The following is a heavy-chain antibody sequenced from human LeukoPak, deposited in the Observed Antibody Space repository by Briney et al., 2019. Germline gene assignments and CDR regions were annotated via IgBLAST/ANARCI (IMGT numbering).Heavy chain of an antibody. Sequence: SETLSLTCTVSNGSISTYYWSWIRQPPGKGLEWIGYIYSGGTTNSNPSLKSRVTISLDTSKNQFSLKLSSVTAADTAVYYCAGSVPAPKEFAFWGQGTLVAVSS. CDR2: IYSGGTT. D-gene: IGHD1-1*01. CDR1: NGSISTYY. CDR3: AGSVPAPKEFAF. J-gene: IGHJ4*02. V-gene: IGHV4-4*09.